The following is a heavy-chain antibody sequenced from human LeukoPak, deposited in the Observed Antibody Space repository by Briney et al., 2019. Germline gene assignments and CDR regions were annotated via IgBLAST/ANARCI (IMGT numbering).Heavy chain of an antibody. CDR2: IYYTGST. Sequence: SETLSLTCTVSGGSISNYYWSWIRQPPGKGLEWIGYIYYTGSTNYNPSPKSRVTISVDTSRNLFSLKLGSVTAADTAVYYCARAVRDDFWSGYLYWGQGTLVTVSS. V-gene: IGHV4-59*01. CDR1: GGSISNYY. J-gene: IGHJ4*02. CDR3: ARAVRDDFWSGYLY. D-gene: IGHD3-3*01.